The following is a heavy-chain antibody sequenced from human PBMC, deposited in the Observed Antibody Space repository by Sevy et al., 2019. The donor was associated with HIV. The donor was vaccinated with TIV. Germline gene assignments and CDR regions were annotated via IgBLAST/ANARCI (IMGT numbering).Heavy chain of an antibody. V-gene: IGHV5-51*01. D-gene: IGHD1-26*01. CDR1: GYRFSTSW. J-gene: IGHJ4*02. CDR2: IYPGDSDT. CDR3: GGVSDTGSVPFDF. Sequence: GESLKISCRGSGYRFSTSWIGWVRQIPGKGLEWMGMIYPGDSDTRYGPSFQDQVTFSVAKSVTTAYLKWSGLKASDTAIYYCGGVSDTGSVPFDFWGQGTLVTVSS.